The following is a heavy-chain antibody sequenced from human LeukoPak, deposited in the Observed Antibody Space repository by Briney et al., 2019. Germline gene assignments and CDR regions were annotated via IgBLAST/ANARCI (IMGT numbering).Heavy chain of an antibody. V-gene: IGHV3-33*08. D-gene: IGHD1-26*01. Sequence: GGSLRLSCAASGFTFSSYGMHWVRQAPGKGLEWVAVIWYDGSNKYYADSVKGRFTISRDNSKNTLYLQMNSLRAEDTAVYYCASPHKRYSGSWYYFDYWGQGTLVTVSS. CDR3: ASPHKRYSGSWYYFDY. CDR2: IWYDGSNK. J-gene: IGHJ4*02. CDR1: GFTFSSYG.